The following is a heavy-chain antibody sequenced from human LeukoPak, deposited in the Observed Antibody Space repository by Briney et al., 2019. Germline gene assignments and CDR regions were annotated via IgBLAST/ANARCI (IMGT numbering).Heavy chain of an antibody. J-gene: IGHJ4*02. CDR1: GFTFTTFG. CDR3: AKINNNNDY. D-gene: IGHD1/OR15-1a*01. V-gene: IGHV3-30*18. CDR2: ISPHGDIE. Sequence: GGSLRLSCAASGFTFTTFGIHWVRQAPGKGLEWVAAISPHGDIEYYTDSVKGRFTISRDNSKNMIYLQMNSLRGEDSAVYYCAKINNNNDYWGQGNLVTVSS.